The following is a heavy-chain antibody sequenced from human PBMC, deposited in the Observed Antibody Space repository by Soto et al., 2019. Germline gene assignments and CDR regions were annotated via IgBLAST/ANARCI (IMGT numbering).Heavy chain of an antibody. D-gene: IGHD3-3*01. V-gene: IGHV3-30*18. J-gene: IGHJ5*02. CDR3: AKGLSDFWSGYFPS. Sequence: LRLSCAASGFTFSSYGMHWVRQAPGKGLEWVAVISYDGSNKYYADSVKGRFTISRDNSKNTLYLQMNSLRAEDTAVYYCAKGLSDFWSGYFPSWGQGTLVTVSS. CDR2: ISYDGSNK. CDR1: GFTFSSYG.